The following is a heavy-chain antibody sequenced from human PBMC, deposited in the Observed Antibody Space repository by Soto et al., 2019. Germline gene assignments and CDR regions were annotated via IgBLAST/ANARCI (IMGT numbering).Heavy chain of an antibody. CDR3: ARDRDKTYYYDGSGRSWFDP. D-gene: IGHD3-22*01. CDR1: GYTFTSYG. Sequence: QVQLVQSGAEVKKPGASVKVSCKASGYTFTSYGISWVRQAPGQGLEWMGWISAYNGNTNYAQKLQGRVTMTTDTSTSTAYMELRSLRSDDTAVYYCARDRDKTYYYDGSGRSWFDPWGQGTLVTVSS. J-gene: IGHJ5*02. CDR2: ISAYNGNT. V-gene: IGHV1-18*01.